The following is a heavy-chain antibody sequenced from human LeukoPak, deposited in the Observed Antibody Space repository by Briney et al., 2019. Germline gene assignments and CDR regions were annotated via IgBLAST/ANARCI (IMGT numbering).Heavy chain of an antibody. CDR3: ARGDYDILTGYRTESYYYYYMDV. CDR1: GYTFTSYD. V-gene: IGHV1-8*01. Sequence: GASVKVSCKASGYTFTSYDINWVRQATGQGLEWMGWMNPNSGNTGYAQKFQGRVTMTRNTSISTAYMELSSLRSEDTAVYYCARGDYDILTGYRTESYYYYYMDVWGKGTTVTISS. CDR2: MNPNSGNT. J-gene: IGHJ6*03. D-gene: IGHD3-9*01.